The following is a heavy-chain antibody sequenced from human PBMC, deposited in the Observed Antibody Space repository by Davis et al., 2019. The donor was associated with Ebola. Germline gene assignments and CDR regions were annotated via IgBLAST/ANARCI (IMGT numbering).Heavy chain of an antibody. J-gene: IGHJ4*02. D-gene: IGHD3-10*01. CDR2: ISAYNGNT. Sequence: ASVTVSCKASGYTFPSYGISWVRQAPGQGLEWMGWISAYNGNTNYAQKLQGRVTMTTDTSTGTAYMELRSLRSDDTAVYYCARSMVRGPWGYWGQGTLVTVSS. CDR3: ARSMVRGPWGY. CDR1: GYTFPSYG. V-gene: IGHV1-18*01.